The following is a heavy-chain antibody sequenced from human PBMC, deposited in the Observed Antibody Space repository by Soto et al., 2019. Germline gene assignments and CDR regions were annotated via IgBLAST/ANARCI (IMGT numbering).Heavy chain of an antibody. V-gene: IGHV3-53*01. J-gene: IGHJ6*02. CDR3: ARPRIAYYYGMDV. CDR2: IYSGGST. CDR1: GFTVSSNY. D-gene: IGHD6-13*01. Sequence: PGGSLRLSCAASGFTVSSNYMSWVRQAPGKGLEWVSVIYSGGSTYYADSVKGRFTISRDNSKNTLYLQMNSLRAEDTAVYYCARPRIAYYYGMDVWGQGTPVTVSS.